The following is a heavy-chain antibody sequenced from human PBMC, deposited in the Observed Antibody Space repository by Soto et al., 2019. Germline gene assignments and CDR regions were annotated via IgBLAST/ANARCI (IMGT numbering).Heavy chain of an antibody. CDR1: GGTFSSYA. J-gene: IGHJ3*02. CDR3: ARYTSLVVVAAPYAYDAFDI. V-gene: IGHV1-69*01. D-gene: IGHD2-15*01. CDR2: IIPIFGTA. Sequence: QAQLVQSGAEVKKPGSSVKVSCKASGGTFSSYAISWVRQAPGQGLEWMGGIIPIFGTANYAQKFQGRVTITADESTSTAYMELSSLRSEDTAVYYCARYTSLVVVAAPYAYDAFDIWGQGTMVTVSS.